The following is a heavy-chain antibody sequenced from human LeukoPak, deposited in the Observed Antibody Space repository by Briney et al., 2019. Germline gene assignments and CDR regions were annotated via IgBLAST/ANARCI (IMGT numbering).Heavy chain of an antibody. J-gene: IGHJ5*02. CDR1: SGSISGFF. CDR2: INYSGSR. Sequence: SETLSFTCNVSSGSISGFFWNWIRQSPGKELEWIGYINYSGSRSYKSSLRSRVTISVDTSKNQFSLRLSSVTATDTAVYYCVGLVVPGWFDPWGQGTLVTVSS. CDR3: VGLVVPGWFDP. V-gene: IGHV4-59*08. D-gene: IGHD2-2*01.